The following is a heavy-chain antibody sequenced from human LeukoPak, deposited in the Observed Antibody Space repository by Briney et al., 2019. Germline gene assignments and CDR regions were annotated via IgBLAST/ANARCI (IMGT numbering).Heavy chain of an antibody. D-gene: IGHD3-3*01. Sequence: ASVKVSCKASGDIFTAYLMLWVRQAPGQGLEWMGRINPTTGVTTYAQRFQDRVTMTRDPSVNTVYMELNRLTTADTAMYYCARENDFNYLFDYWGRGTLITVSS. CDR3: ARENDFNYLFDY. V-gene: IGHV1-2*06. J-gene: IGHJ4*02. CDR2: INPTTGVT. CDR1: GDIFTAYL.